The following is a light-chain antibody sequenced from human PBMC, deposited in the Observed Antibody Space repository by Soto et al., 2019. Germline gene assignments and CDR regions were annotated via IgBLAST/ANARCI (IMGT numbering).Light chain of an antibody. Sequence: QSALTQPASVSGSPGQSITISCTGTSSDVGGYNYVSWYQQHPGKAPKFMIYDVSNRPSGVSNRFSGSKSGNTASLTISGLQAEYEADYYCSSYTTRNTRKLVFGTGTKVTVL. J-gene: IGLJ1*01. CDR1: SSDVGGYNY. CDR2: DVS. CDR3: SSYTTRNTRKLV. V-gene: IGLV2-14*01.